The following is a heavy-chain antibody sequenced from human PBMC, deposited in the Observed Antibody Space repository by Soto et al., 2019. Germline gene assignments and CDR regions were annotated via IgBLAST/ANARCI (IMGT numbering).Heavy chain of an antibody. Sequence: PSETLSLTFAVSGYSISGGNYWAWIRQPPGRGLEWIGSLYHIGSTHYNTSLKSRVTISVDTSKNHFSLELSSVTAADTAIYYCRSSTSCYDESWVDVGGQGAMGTV. CDR1: GYSISGGNY. J-gene: IGHJ3*01. CDR2: LYHIGST. D-gene: IGHD2-2*01. V-gene: IGHV4-38-2*01. CDR3: RSSTSCYDESWVDV.